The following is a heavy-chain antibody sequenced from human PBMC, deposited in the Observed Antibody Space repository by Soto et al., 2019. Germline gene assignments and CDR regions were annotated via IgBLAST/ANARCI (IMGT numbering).Heavy chain of an antibody. D-gene: IGHD6-13*01. Sequence: QVTVKESGPVLVKPTETLTLTCTVSGFSLSNAGLGVSWIRQPPGKALEWLAHIFSNDEKSYSTSLKSRLTISKDTSTSQVVLIMTNMDPVDTATYYCASTYSASWYGFDPWGQGTLVTVSS. V-gene: IGHV2-26*04. J-gene: IGHJ5*02. CDR1: GFSLSNAGLG. CDR3: ASTYSASWYGFDP. CDR2: IFSNDEK.